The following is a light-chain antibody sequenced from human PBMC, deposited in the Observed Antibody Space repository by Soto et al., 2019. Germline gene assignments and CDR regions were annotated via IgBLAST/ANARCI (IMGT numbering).Light chain of an antibody. V-gene: IGLV2-14*01. J-gene: IGLJ3*02. CDR1: SSDVGRFNY. Sequence: QSALTQPASVSASPGQSIVISCTGTSSDVGRFNYVSWYQQHPGKAPKLIIYELTSRPPGVSDRFSGSKSGNTASLIISGLQAEDEGDYYGKSYTTTSTWVFGGGTKVTVL. CDR2: ELT. CDR3: KSYTTTSTWV.